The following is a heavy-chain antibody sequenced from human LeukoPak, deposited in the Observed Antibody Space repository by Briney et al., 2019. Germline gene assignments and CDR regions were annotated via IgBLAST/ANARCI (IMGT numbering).Heavy chain of an antibody. CDR2: IYYSGST. D-gene: IGHD6-19*01. V-gene: IGHV4-59*01. J-gene: IGHJ4*02. CDR3: ASLLPGYSSGWYFGY. CDR1: GGSISSYY. Sequence: KPSETLSLTCTVSGGSISSYYWSWIRQPPGKGLEWIGYIYYSGSTNYNPSLKSRVTISVDTSKNQFSLKLSSVTAADTAVYYCASLLPGYSSGWYFGYWGQGTLVTVSS.